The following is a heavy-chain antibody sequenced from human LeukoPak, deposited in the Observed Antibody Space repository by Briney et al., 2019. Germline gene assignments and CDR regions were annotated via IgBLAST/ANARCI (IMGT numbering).Heavy chain of an antibody. V-gene: IGHV4-30-4*08. Sequence: SEALSLTCTVSGVSISSGGYYWSWIRQHPGKGLEWIGYIYYSGSTYYNPSLKSRVTISVDTSKNQFSLKLSSVTAADTAVYYCARERRRMGVFDYWGQGTLVTVSS. J-gene: IGHJ4*02. CDR3: ARERRRMGVFDY. CDR1: GVSISSGGYY. CDR2: IYYSGST. D-gene: IGHD3-16*01.